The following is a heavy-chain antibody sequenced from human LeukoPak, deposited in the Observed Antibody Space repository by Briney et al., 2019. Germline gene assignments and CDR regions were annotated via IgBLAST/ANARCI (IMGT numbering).Heavy chain of an antibody. Sequence: GGSLRLSCAASGFTFSSFWMSWVRQAPGKGLEWVANIKQDGSEKYYVDSVKSRFTISRDNAKNSLYLQMNSLRAEDTAVYYCARIGQQQLVGAFDIWGQGTMVTVSS. D-gene: IGHD6-13*01. CDR3: ARIGQQQLVGAFDI. V-gene: IGHV3-7*01. CDR2: IKQDGSEK. CDR1: GFTFSSFW. J-gene: IGHJ3*02.